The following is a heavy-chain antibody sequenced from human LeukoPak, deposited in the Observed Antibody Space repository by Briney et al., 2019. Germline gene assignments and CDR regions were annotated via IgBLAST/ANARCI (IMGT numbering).Heavy chain of an antibody. CDR3: ARDKVVPAANPARWFDP. D-gene: IGHD2-2*01. CDR2: INHSRST. CDR1: GGSFSGFY. V-gene: IGHV4-34*01. J-gene: IGHJ5*02. Sequence: SETLSLTCAVYGGSFSGFYWTWIRQPPGKGLEWIGQINHSRSTHYNPSLKSRVTISVDKSKNQFSLKLSSVTAADTAVYYCARDKVVPAANPARWFDPWGQGTLVTVSS.